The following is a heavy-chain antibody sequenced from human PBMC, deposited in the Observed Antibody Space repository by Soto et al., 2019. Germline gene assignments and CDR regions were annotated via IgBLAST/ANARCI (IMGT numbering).Heavy chain of an antibody. CDR1: TFSMYS. Sequence: GGSLRLSCTFTFSMYSMNWVRQAPGKGLEWVASISSGSAYIKYAESVKGRFTISRDNAKNSLHLQMNSLRAEDTAIYHCARDQGGSYDSWFDPWGQETLVTVSS. V-gene: IGHV3-21*06. CDR3: ARDQGGSYDSWFDP. J-gene: IGHJ5*02. D-gene: IGHD1-26*01. CDR2: ISSGSAYI.